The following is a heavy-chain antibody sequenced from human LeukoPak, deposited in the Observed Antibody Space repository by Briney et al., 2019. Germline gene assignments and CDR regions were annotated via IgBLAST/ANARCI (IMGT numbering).Heavy chain of an antibody. V-gene: IGHV4-34*01. CDR1: GGSFSGYY. Sequence: SETLSLTCAVYGGSFSGYYWSWIRQPPGKGLEWIGEINHSGSTNYNPSLKSRVTISVDTSKNQFSLKLSSVTAADTAVYYCASPSMVRGFLDYWGQGTLVTVSS. D-gene: IGHD3-10*01. CDR2: INHSGST. CDR3: ASPSMVRGFLDY. J-gene: IGHJ4*02.